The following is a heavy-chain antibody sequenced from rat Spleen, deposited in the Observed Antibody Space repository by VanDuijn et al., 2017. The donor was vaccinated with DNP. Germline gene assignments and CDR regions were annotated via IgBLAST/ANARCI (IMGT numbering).Heavy chain of an antibody. V-gene: IGHV5-31*01. CDR2: ITSNGGAT. D-gene: IGHD1-1*01. CDR1: GFTFNNYW. Sequence: EVQLVESGGGLVQPGRSLILSCVASGFTFNNYWMNWIRQVPGKGLEWVASITSNGGATYYPDSVKGRFTISRDNTRNTLYLQVDSLRSEDTATYYCTTDIDYSGGGFDYWGQGVMVTVSS. J-gene: IGHJ2*01. CDR3: TTDIDYSGGGFDY.